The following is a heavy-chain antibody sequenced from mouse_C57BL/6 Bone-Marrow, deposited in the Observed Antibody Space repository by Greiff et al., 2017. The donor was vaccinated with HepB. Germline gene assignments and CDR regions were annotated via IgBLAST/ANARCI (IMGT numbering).Heavy chain of an antibody. CDR3: ARMGTGAWFAY. V-gene: IGHV1-64*01. CDR1: GYTFTSYW. Sequence: VQLQHPGAELVKPGASVKLSCKASGYTFTSYWMHWVKQRPGQGLEWIGMIHPNSGSTNYNEKFKSKATLTVDKSSSTAYMQLSSLTSEDSAVYYCARMGTGAWFAYWGQGTLVTVSA. D-gene: IGHD1-1*02. J-gene: IGHJ3*01. CDR2: IHPNSGST.